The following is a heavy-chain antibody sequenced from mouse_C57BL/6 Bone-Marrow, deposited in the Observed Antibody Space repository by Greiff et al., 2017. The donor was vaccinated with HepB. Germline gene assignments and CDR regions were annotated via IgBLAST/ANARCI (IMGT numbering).Heavy chain of an antibody. V-gene: IGHV1-7*01. D-gene: IGHD1-1*01. Sequence: QVQLQQSGAELAKPGASVKLSCKASGYTFTSYWMHWVKQRPGQGLEWIGYINPSSGYTKYNQKFKDKATFTADKSSSTAYMQLSSLTYEDSAVYYCARARYYFDYWGQGTTLTVSS. J-gene: IGHJ2*01. CDR1: GYTFTSYW. CDR3: ARARYYFDY. CDR2: INPSSGYT.